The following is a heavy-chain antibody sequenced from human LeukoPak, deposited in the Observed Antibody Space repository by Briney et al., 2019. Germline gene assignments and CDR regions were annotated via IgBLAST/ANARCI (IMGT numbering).Heavy chain of an antibody. CDR1: GFIFSSYG. V-gene: IGHV3-30*02. CDR3: AKDFRVAEELWFGELWNAFDI. Sequence: GGSLRLSCAASGFIFSSYGMHWVRQAPGKGLEWVAFIRYDGSKKYYADSVKGRFTISRDNSKNTLYLQVNSLRIEDTAVYYCAKDFRVAEELWFGELWNAFDIWGQGIRVAVSS. CDR2: IRYDGSKK. D-gene: IGHD3-10*01. J-gene: IGHJ3*02.